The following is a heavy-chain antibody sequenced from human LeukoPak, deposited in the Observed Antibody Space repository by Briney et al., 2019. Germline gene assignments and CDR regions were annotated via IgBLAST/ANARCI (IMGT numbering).Heavy chain of an antibody. V-gene: IGHV1-2*02. CDR1: GYTFTGYY. J-gene: IGHJ3*02. CDR2: INPNSGGT. Sequence: GASVKVSCKASGYTFTGYYMHWVRQAPGQGLEWMGWINPNSGGTNYAQKFQGRVTMTRDTSISTAYMELSRLRSDDTAVYYCARDRGHYYSSGRAFDIWGQGTMVTVSS. D-gene: IGHD3-22*01. CDR3: ARDRGHYYSSGRAFDI.